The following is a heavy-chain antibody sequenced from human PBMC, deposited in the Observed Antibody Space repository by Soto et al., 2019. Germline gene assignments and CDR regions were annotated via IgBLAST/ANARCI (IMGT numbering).Heavy chain of an antibody. V-gene: IGHV3-53*01. CDR1: GFTVSNNY. J-gene: IGHJ4*02. CDR3: GTPAGGGGY. D-gene: IGHD6-25*01. Sequence: EVQLVESGGGLIQPGGSLRLSCAVSGFTVSNNYMSWVRQAPGKGLEGVSVIYSGGYTAYGDSVKGRFTISRDNSKNTLSPQNKGRGAAATAGFFLGTPAGGGGYWGQGTLVTVSS. CDR2: IYSGGYT.